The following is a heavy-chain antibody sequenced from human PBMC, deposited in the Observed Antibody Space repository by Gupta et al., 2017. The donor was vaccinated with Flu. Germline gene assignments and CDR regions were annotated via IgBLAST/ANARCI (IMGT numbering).Heavy chain of an antibody. J-gene: IGHJ4*02. CDR1: GSTFSGAC. CDR2: INPAGSST. V-gene: IGHV3-74*03. Sequence: EVQLVGSGGGLVQPGGSLRLPCAASGSTFSGACLQWVCQSPGQGPARVSRINPAGSSTTYANSVKGRFTISRDNAKNTLYLQMNSLGADDTAVYYCATVTTGCWGQGTLVTVSS. D-gene: IGHD4-17*01. CDR3: ATVTTGC.